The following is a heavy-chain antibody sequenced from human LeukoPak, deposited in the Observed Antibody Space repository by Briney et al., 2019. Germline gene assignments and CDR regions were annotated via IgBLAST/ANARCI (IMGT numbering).Heavy chain of an antibody. V-gene: IGHV4-38-2*02. CDR2: IYHSGST. CDR3: ARKREYSPCEY. D-gene: IGHD4-11*01. J-gene: IGHJ4*02. Sequence: SETLSLTCTVSGYSISSGYYWGWIRQPPGKGLEWIGSIYHSGSTYYNPSLKSRVTISVDTSKNQFFLKLSSVTAADTAVYYCARKREYSPCEYWGQGTLVTVSP. CDR1: GYSISSGYY.